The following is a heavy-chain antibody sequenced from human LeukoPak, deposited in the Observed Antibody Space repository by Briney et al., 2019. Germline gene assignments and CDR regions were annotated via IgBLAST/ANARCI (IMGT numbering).Heavy chain of an antibody. V-gene: IGHV4-4*07. D-gene: IGHD3-10*01. CDR2: IYSRGST. CDR1: GGSISNYY. Sequence: PSETLSLTCTVSGGSISNYYWSWIRQPAGKRLEWLGRIYSRGSTNYNPSLESRVTVSVDMSKTQFSLNLSSVPAADTAVYYCAREQMVRGVIDLWGQGPLVTLS. CDR3: AREQMVRGVIDL. J-gene: IGHJ4*02.